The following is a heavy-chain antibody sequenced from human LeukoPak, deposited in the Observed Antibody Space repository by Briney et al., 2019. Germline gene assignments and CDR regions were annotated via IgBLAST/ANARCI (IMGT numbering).Heavy chain of an antibody. D-gene: IGHD1-26*01. CDR2: ISSSSDYT. Sequence: PGGSLRSSCAASGFTFSDYYMTWLRQAPGKGLEFVFFISSSSDYTNYPDSVKGRFTISRDNAKNSLHLQMNMLRAEDPAVYYCARVKVGTTNRFDYWGQGTLVTVSS. CDR1: GFTFSDYY. V-gene: IGHV3-11*05. CDR3: ARVKVGTTNRFDY. J-gene: IGHJ4*02.